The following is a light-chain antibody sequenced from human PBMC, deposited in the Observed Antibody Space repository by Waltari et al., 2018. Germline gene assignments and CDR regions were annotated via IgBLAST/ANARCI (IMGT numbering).Light chain of an antibody. V-gene: IGLV1-40*01. Sequence: QSVLTQPPSVSGAPGQSVTISCTGTSPNIGAGFAVHWYQQLPGAAPKLLIYAYSNRPSGVPDRFYGSKSGTSASLAITGLQSEDEADYYCQSYDSSLTAVFGGGTKLTVL. CDR3: QSYDSSLTAV. CDR2: AYS. CDR1: SPNIGAGFA. J-gene: IGLJ3*02.